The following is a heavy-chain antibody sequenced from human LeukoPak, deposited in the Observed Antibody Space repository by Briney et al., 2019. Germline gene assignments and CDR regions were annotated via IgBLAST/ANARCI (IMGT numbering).Heavy chain of an antibody. Sequence: SETLSLTCTASGDSFSRRSSYWGWLRQPPGKGLEWIGSISYSGSTSYNPSLKSRVTISVDTSKSQFSLKLSSVTAADTAVYYCARGAPPDCTNGVCYETWGQGTLVTVSS. J-gene: IGHJ5*02. CDR1: GDSFSRRSSY. V-gene: IGHV4-39*07. CDR3: ARGAPPDCTNGVCYET. D-gene: IGHD2-8*01. CDR2: ISYSGST.